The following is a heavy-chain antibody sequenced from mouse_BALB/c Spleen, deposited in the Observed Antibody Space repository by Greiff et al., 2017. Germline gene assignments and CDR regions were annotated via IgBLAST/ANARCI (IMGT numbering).Heavy chain of an antibody. CDR3: ARTGEKGAMDY. Sequence: VQLQQSGPELVKPGASVKVSCKASGYAFTSYNMYWVKQSHGKSLEWIGDINPNNGGTIYNQKFKGKATLTVDKSSSTAYMELRSLTSEDTAVYYCARTGEKGAMDYWGQGTSVTVSS. CDR1: GYAFTSYN. J-gene: IGHJ4*01. V-gene: IGHV1-18*01. CDR2: INPNNGGT.